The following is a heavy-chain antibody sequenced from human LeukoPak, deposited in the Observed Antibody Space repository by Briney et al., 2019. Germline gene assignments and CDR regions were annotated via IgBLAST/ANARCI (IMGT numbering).Heavy chain of an antibody. D-gene: IGHD4-17*01. CDR1: GGTFSSYA. CDR2: IIPIFGTA. V-gene: IGHV1-69*13. J-gene: IGHJ4*02. CDR3: ARAGAAVTMFFDF. Sequence: SVKVSCKASGGTFSSYAISWVRQAPGQGLEWMGGIIPIFGTANYAQKFQGRVTITADESTSTAYMELSSLRSEDTAVYYCARAGAAVTMFFDFWGQGTLVTVSS.